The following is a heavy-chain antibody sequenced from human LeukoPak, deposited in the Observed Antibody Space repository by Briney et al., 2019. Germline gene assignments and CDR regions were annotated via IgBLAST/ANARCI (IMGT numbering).Heavy chain of an antibody. CDR1: GGSISGGY. V-gene: IGHV4-4*09. D-gene: IGHD4-11*01. J-gene: IGHJ4*02. Sequence: SETLSLTCTVSGGSISGGYWSWIRQPPGRGLEWIGYVYTSGSTNYNPSLKSRVTISVDTSKCQFALKLSSVTAADTAVYYCAKSYFDYSTYYSYYFNLWGQGALVTVSS. CDR3: AKSYFDYSTYYSYYFNL. CDR2: VYTSGST.